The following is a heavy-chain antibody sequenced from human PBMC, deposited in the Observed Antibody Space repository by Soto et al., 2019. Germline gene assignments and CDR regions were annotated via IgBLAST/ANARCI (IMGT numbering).Heavy chain of an antibody. CDR1: GYTFSSYA. J-gene: IGHJ3*02. D-gene: IGHD3-22*01. V-gene: IGHV1-69*04. CDR2: IIPILGIA. CDR3: ARPYYDSSGPQGLDAFDI. Sequence: SVKVSCKASGYTFSSYAISWVRQAPGQGLEWMGRIIPILGIANYAQKFQGRVTITADKSTSTAYMELSSLRSEDTAVYYCARPYYDSSGPQGLDAFDIWGQGTMVTVSS.